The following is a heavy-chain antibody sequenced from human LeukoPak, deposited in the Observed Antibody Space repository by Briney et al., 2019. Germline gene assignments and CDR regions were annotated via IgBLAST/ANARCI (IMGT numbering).Heavy chain of an antibody. CDR2: ISYDGSNK. V-gene: IGHV3-30-3*01. CDR1: GFTFSSYA. D-gene: IGHD6-19*01. Sequence: GSLRLSCAASGFTFSSYAMHWVRQAPGKGLEWVAVISYDGSNKYYADSVKGRFTIYRDNSKNTLYLQMNSLRAEDTAVYYCARDRSSGWEDLAYYFDYWGQGTLVTVSS. J-gene: IGHJ4*02. CDR3: ARDRSSGWEDLAYYFDY.